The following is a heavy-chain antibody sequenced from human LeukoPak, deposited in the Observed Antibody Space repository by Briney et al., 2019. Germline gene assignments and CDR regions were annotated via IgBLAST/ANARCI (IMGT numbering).Heavy chain of an antibody. D-gene: IGHD3-22*01. CDR2: IKSKTDGGTT. J-gene: IGHJ4*02. CDR3: TTTGSHYYDGTGYPPFSAY. CDR1: GFTFSNAW. Sequence: SGGSLRLSCAASGFTFSNAWVSWVRQTPGKGLEWVGRIKSKTDGGTTDYAAPVKGRFTISRDDSKNTLYLQMNSLKTEDTAVYYCTTTGSHYYDGTGYPPFSAYWGQGTLVTVPS. V-gene: IGHV3-15*01.